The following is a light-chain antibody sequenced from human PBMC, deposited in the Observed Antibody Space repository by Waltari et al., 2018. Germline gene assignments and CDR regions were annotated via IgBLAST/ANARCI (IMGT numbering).Light chain of an antibody. Sequence: IVMTQSPATLSLSPGESATLSCMASKSVRTTFAWFQQKPGQPPRLLSYGTSTRATGLPARFTGSGSGTECSLTISSLQSEDFATYYCQQYDYWPWTFGQGTRVETK. V-gene: IGKV3D-15*01. CDR1: KSVRTT. J-gene: IGKJ1*01. CDR3: QQYDYWPWT. CDR2: GTS.